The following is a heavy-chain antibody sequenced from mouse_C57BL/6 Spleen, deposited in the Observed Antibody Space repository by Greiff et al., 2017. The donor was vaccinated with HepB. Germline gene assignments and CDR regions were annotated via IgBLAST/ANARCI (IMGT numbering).Heavy chain of an antibody. V-gene: IGHV5-17*01. J-gene: IGHJ3*01. CDR1: GFTFSDYG. CDR3: ARGELGLRGFAY. Sequence: EVKLMESGGGLVKPGGSLKLSCAASGFTFSDYGMHWVRLAPEKGLEWVAYISSGSSTIYYADTVKGRFTISRDNAKNTLFLQMTSLRSEDTAMYYCARGELGLRGFAYWGQGTLVTVSA. D-gene: IGHD4-1*01. CDR2: ISSGSSTI.